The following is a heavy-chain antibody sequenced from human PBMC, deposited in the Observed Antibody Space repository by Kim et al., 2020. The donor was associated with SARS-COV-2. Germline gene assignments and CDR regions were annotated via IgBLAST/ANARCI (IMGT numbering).Heavy chain of an antibody. Sequence: SVKVSCKASGGTFSSYAISWVRQAPGQGLEWMGGIISIFGTANYAQKFQGRVTITADESTSTAYMELSSLRSEDTAVYYCARDMRVYGSGSYFYYFDYWGQGTLVTVSS. CDR2: IISIFGTA. D-gene: IGHD3-10*01. CDR1: GGTFSSYA. V-gene: IGHV1-69*13. CDR3: ARDMRVYGSGSYFYYFDY. J-gene: IGHJ4*02.